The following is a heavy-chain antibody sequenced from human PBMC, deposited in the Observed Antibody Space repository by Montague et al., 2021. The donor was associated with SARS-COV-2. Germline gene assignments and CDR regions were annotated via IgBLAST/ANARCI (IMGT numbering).Heavy chain of an antibody. Sequence: TLSLTCAVSGGSIITGSNFYWGWIRQSAGKGLEWIERIHSSGGTNYNPSLKSRLTMSVDSSANQFSLKLTSVTAADTAVYYCARDYYDSTGLNWFDPWGQGLLVTVSS. CDR3: ARDYYDSTGLNWFDP. CDR1: GGSIITGSNFY. D-gene: IGHD3-22*01. V-gene: IGHV4-61*02. J-gene: IGHJ5*02. CDR2: IHSSGGT.